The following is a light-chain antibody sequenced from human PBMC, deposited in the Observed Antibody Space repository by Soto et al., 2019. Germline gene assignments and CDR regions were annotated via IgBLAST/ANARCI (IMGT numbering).Light chain of an antibody. CDR2: GAS. Sequence: EMVLTQSPATLSVSPGERATLSCRASQSISSNLAWFQQKPGQAPRLLIYGASTRATCIPARFSGSGSGTEFTLTISSLQSEDFAVYYCQQYNNWPRTFGQGTKVEIK. J-gene: IGKJ1*01. V-gene: IGKV3-15*01. CDR3: QQYNNWPRT. CDR1: QSISSN.